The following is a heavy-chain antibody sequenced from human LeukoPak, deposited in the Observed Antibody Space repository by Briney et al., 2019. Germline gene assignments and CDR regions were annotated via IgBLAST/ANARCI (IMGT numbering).Heavy chain of an antibody. J-gene: IGHJ4*02. Sequence: ASVKVSCKASGYTFTSYFIHWVRQAPGQGLEWMGIINPSGASTSYAQKFQGRVTMTRDTSISTAYMELSSLRSEDTAVYYCARVDGSPDYWGQGTLVTVSS. D-gene: IGHD2-15*01. V-gene: IGHV1-46*01. CDR1: GYTFTSYF. CDR3: ARVDGSPDY. CDR2: INPSGAST.